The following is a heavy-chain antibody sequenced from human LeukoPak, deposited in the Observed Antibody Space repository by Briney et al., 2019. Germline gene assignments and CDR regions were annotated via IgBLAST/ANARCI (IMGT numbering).Heavy chain of an antibody. CDR3: AKGYGESHFDS. V-gene: IGHV3-30*02. CDR2: IWNDGSNE. J-gene: IGHJ4*02. D-gene: IGHD5-18*01. Sequence: GGSLRLSCAASGFTFSHFGMHWVRQAPGKGLEWVAVIWNDGSNEYYADSVKGRFTISRDNSKNTVSLQMNNLRGDDTAVYFCAKGYGESHFDSWGQGTLVTVSS. CDR1: GFTFSHFG.